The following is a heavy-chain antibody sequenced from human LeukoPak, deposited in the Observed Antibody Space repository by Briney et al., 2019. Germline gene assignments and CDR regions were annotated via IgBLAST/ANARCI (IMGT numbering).Heavy chain of an antibody. CDR2: ISSRSSYI. J-gene: IGHJ5*02. V-gene: IGHV3-21*01. D-gene: IGHD3-22*01. Sequence: GGSLRLSCAASGFTSSSYSMNWVRQAPGKGLEWVSSISSRSSYIYYADTVKGRFTISRDNAQNSLYLHMKGLRAEDTAVYYCARDGLVDDSSSWGQGTLVTVSS. CDR3: ARDGLVDDSSS. CDR1: GFTSSSYS.